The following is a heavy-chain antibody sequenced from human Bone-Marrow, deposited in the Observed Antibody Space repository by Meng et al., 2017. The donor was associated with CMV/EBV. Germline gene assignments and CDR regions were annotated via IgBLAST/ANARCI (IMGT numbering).Heavy chain of an antibody. J-gene: IGHJ5*02. CDR1: GFTFDDYA. V-gene: IGHV3-9*01. CDR2: ISWNSGSL. D-gene: IGHD3-16*01. CDR3: AKDGGGRLGAGTLNWFDP. Sequence: GGSLRLSCAASGFTFDDYAMHWVRQAPGKGLEWVSGISWNSGSLGYADSVKGRFTISRDNAKNSLYLQMNSLRAEDTALYYCAKDGGGRLGAGTLNWFDPWGQGTLVTSPQ.